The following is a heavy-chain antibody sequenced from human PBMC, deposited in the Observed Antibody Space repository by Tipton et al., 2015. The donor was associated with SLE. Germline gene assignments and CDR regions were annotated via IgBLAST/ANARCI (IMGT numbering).Heavy chain of an antibody. J-gene: IGHJ6*03. D-gene: IGHD1-26*01. CDR2: INHSGST. CDR1: GGSISSSSYF. V-gene: IGHV4-39*07. CDR3: ARGPIEGYYYYYMDV. Sequence: TLSLTCTVSGGSISSSSYFWGWIRQHPRKGLEWIGDINHSGSTNYNPSLKSRVTISVDTSKNQFSLKLSSVTAADTAVYYCARGPIEGYYYYYMDVWGKGTTVTVSS.